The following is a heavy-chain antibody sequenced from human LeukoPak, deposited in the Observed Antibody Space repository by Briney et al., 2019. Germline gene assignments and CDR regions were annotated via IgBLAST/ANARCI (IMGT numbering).Heavy chain of an antibody. D-gene: IGHD3-10*01. CDR3: PTEASFLWFGERAYFDY. CDR2: INEDGSEK. J-gene: IGHJ4*02. V-gene: IGHV3-7*03. CDR1: RFILSDYW. Sequence: GGALRLSCAASRFILSDYWMSWVRQAPGKGGEWVAHINEDGSEKYYVDSVKDRLPISSDNAKNTLYLQMNSLRAEETAAYYCPTEASFLWFGERAYFDYWGQGTLVTVSS.